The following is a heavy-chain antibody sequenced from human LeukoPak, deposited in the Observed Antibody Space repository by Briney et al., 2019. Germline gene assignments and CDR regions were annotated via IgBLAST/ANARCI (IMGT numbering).Heavy chain of an antibody. CDR1: GFTFSSFG. J-gene: IGHJ4*02. Sequence: PGRSLRRSCAASGFTFSSFGMHWVRQAPGKGLEWVAVIWYDGNNKDYADSVKGRFTISRDNSKKTLYLQMNSLRAEDTAVYYCARTSSGWYAYFDYWGQGTLVTVSS. D-gene: IGHD6-19*01. CDR2: IWYDGNNK. V-gene: IGHV3-33*01. CDR3: ARTSSGWYAYFDY.